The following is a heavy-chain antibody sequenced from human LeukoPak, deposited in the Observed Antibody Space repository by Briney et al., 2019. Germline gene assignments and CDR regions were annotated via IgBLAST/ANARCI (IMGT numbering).Heavy chain of an antibody. CDR3: AKDTVWGAAAGSGGFDY. Sequence: GGSLRLSCAASGFTFSSYAMSWVRQAPGKGLEWVSAINGSGGSTYYADSVKGRFTISRDNSKNTLYLQMNSLRAEDTAVYYCAKDTVWGAAAGSGGFDYWGQGTLVTVSS. D-gene: IGHD6-13*01. CDR2: INGSGGST. J-gene: IGHJ4*02. V-gene: IGHV3-23*01. CDR1: GFTFSSYA.